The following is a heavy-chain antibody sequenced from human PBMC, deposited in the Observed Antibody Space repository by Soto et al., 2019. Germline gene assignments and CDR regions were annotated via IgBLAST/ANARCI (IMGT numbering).Heavy chain of an antibody. CDR1: GYTFSSYD. D-gene: IGHD4-17*01. J-gene: IGHJ6*03. CDR3: ARVPYIPVTQGQYYYHFMDV. CDR2: MNPNRGDT. Sequence: QEQLEQSGAEVKKPGASVKVSCKASGYTFSSYDINWVRQATGQGLEWMGWMNPNRGDTGYAQKFQGRVTMTRNTAISTAYMELSGLRSDDTALYYCARVPYIPVTQGQYYYHFMDVWGKGTTVTVSS. V-gene: IGHV1-8*01.